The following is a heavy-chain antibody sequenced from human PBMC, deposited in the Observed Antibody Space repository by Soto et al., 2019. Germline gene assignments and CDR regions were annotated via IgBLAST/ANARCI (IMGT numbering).Heavy chain of an antibody. J-gene: IGHJ3*02. V-gene: IGHV1-69*13. CDR3: ASNTEGYSSSQTAAFDI. CDR1: GGTFSSYA. D-gene: IGHD6-13*01. Sequence: GASVKVSCKASGGTFSSYAISWVRQAPGQGLEWMGGIIPIFGTANYAQKFQGRVTITADESTSTAYMELSSLRSEDTAVYYCASNTEGYSSSQTAAFDIWGQGTMVTVSS. CDR2: IIPIFGTA.